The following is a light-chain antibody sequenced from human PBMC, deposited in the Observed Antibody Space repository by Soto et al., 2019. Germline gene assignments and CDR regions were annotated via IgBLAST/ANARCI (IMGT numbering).Light chain of an antibody. CDR1: SSDVGGYNY. J-gene: IGLJ1*01. Sequence: QSALTQPPSASGSPGQSVTLSCTGTSSDVGGYNYVSWYQQHPGKAPKLMIYEVSKRPSGVPDRFSGSKSGNTASLTVSGLQSEDEADYYCSSYAGSNHPYVFGTGTKLTVL. CDR2: EVS. CDR3: SSYAGSNHPYV. V-gene: IGLV2-8*01.